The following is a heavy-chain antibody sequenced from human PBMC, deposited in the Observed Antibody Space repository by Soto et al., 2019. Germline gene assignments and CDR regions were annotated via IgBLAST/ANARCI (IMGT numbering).Heavy chain of an antibody. CDR1: GYTLTELS. Sequence: GASVKVSCKVSGYTLTELSMHWVRQAPGKGLEWMGGFDPEDGETIYAQKFQGRVTMTEDTSTDTAYMELSSLRSEDTAVYYCATGNVDTAMATKAFFDYWGQGTLVTVSS. J-gene: IGHJ4*02. CDR3: ATGNVDTAMATKAFFDY. D-gene: IGHD5-18*01. V-gene: IGHV1-24*01. CDR2: FDPEDGET.